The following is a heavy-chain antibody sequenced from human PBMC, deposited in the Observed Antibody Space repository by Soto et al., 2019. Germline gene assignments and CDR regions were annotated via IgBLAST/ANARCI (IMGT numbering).Heavy chain of an antibody. V-gene: IGHV1-24*01. J-gene: IGHJ6*02. CDR2: FDPEDGET. D-gene: IGHD3-22*01. CDR1: GYTLTELS. CDR3: ARDPNDSSAYYHHYYYGMDV. Sequence: ASLKVSCKVSGYTLTELSMHWVRQAPGKGLEWMGGFDPEDGETIYAQKFQGRVTMTEDTSTDTAYMELSSLRSEDTAVYYCARDPNDSSAYYHHYYYGMDVWGQGTTVTVSS.